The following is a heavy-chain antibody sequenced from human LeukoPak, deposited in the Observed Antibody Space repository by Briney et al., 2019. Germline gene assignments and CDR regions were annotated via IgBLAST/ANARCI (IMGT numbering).Heavy chain of an antibody. D-gene: IGHD3-22*01. V-gene: IGHV3-7*03. J-gene: IGHJ1*01. CDR2: IKEDGSVR. CDR3: ARDNSSGYSEYFQH. CDR1: AFIFSGHW. Sequence: LPGGSLRLSCEGSAFIFSGHWMNWVRQTPGKGLEWVASIKEDGSVRQYVDSVKGRFSISRDNTKGSLFLQLNSLRAEDTAVYYCARDNSSGYSEYFQHWGQGTLVTVSS.